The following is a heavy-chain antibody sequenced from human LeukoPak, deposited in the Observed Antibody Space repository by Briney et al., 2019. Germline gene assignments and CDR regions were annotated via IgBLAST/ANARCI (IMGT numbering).Heavy chain of an antibody. CDR1: VGSISSSSYY. J-gene: IGHJ6*02. V-gene: IGHV4-39*01. Sequence: PSETLSLTCAVSVGSISSSSYYWGWIRQPPGKGLEWIGSIYYSGSTYYNPSLKSRVTISVDTSKNQFSLKLSFVTAADTAVYYCARHPRDYGMDVWGQGTTVTVSS. CDR3: ARHPRDYGMDV. CDR2: IYYSGST.